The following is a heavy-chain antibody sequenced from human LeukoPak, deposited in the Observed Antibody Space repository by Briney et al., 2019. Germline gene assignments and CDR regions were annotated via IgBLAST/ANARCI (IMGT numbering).Heavy chain of an antibody. CDR1: GFTFSGSA. CDR3: TRLDHGGNYTPLDY. J-gene: IGHJ4*02. V-gene: IGHV3-73*01. D-gene: IGHD4/OR15-4a*01. CDR2: IRGEANSYAT. Sequence: GGSLRLSCAASGFTFSGSAMHWVRQASGKGLEWVGRIRGEANSYATAYAASVKGRFTISRDDSKNTAYLQMNSLKTEDTAVYYCTRLDHGGNYTPLDYWGQGTLVTVSS.